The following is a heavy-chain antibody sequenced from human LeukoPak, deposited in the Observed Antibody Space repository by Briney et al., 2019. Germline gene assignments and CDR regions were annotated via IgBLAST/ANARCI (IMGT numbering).Heavy chain of an antibody. CDR2: IYYSGST. J-gene: IGHJ6*03. D-gene: IGHD6-19*01. V-gene: IGHV4-39*07. Sequence: SETLSLTCTVSGGSISSSSYYWGWIRQPPGKGLEWIGSIYYSGSTYYNPSLKSRVTISVDTSKNQFSLKLSSVTAADTAVYYCAREGQSLYYMDVWGKGTTVTVSS. CDR3: AREGQSLYYMDV. CDR1: GGSISSSSYY.